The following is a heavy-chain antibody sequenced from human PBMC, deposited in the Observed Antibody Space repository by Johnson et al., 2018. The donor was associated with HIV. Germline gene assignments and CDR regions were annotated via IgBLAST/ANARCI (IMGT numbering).Heavy chain of an antibody. V-gene: IGHV3-30-3*01. D-gene: IGHD6-13*01. J-gene: IGHJ3*02. Sequence: QMQLVESGGGVVQPGRSLRLSCAASGFTFSSYAMHWVRQAPGKGLEWVAVISYDGSNKYYADSVKGRFTISRDNSKNTLYLQMNSLRAEDTAVYYCARERGRIAADAFGIWGQGTMVTVSS. CDR2: ISYDGSNK. CDR1: GFTFSSYA. CDR3: ARERGRIAADAFGI.